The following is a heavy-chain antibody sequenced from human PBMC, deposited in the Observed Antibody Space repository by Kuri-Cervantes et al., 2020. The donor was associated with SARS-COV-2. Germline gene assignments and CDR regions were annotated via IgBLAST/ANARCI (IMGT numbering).Heavy chain of an antibody. V-gene: IGHV3-21*01. Sequence: GESLKISCAASGFTFSSYSTNWVRQAPGKGLEWVSSISSSSSYIYYADSVKGRFTISRDNAKNSLYLQMNSLRAEDTAVYYCARGGATIFVERGGLDYWGQGTLVTVSS. CDR2: ISSSSSYI. D-gene: IGHD3-3*01. J-gene: IGHJ4*02. CDR1: GFTFSSYS. CDR3: ARGGATIFVERGGLDY.